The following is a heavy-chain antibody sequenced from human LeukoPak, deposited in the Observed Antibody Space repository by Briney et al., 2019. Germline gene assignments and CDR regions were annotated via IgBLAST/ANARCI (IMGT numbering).Heavy chain of an antibody. Sequence: SETLSLTCTVSGGSISSYYWSWIRQPPGKGLEWIGHIYGSGSTNYNPSLKSRVTLSVDTSKNQFSLKLSSVAVADTAVYYCAREGTSGTHLNWFDPWGQGTLVTVSS. CDR1: GGSISSYY. J-gene: IGHJ5*02. CDR3: AREGTSGTHLNWFDP. CDR2: IYGSGST. D-gene: IGHD1-1*01. V-gene: IGHV4-59*01.